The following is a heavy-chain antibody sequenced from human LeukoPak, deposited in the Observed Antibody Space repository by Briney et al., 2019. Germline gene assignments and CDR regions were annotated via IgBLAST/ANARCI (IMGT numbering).Heavy chain of an antibody. V-gene: IGHV1-24*01. CDR3: ASRRLMTTVVTRWFDP. D-gene: IGHD4-23*01. CDR2: FDPEDGET. Sequence: GASVKVSCKVSGYTLTELSMHWVRQAPGKGLEWMGGFDPEDGETIYAQKFQGRVTMTEDTSTDTAYMELSSLRSEDTAVYYCASRRLMTTVVTRWFDPWGQGTLVTVS. J-gene: IGHJ5*02. CDR1: GYTLTELS.